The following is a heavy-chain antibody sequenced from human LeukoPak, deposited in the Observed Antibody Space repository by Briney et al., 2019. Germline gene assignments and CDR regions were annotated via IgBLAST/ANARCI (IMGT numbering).Heavy chain of an antibody. CDR2: IYYSGST. CDR1: GGSISSSSYY. V-gene: IGHV4-39*07. J-gene: IGHJ4*02. D-gene: IGHD3-22*01. Sequence: SETLSLTCTVSGGSISSSSYYWGWIRQPPGKGLEWIGSIYYSGSTYYNPSLKSRVTISVDTSKNQFSLKLSSVTAADTAVYYCAREYYYDSSGYRPFDYWGQGTLVTVSS. CDR3: AREYYYDSSGYRPFDY.